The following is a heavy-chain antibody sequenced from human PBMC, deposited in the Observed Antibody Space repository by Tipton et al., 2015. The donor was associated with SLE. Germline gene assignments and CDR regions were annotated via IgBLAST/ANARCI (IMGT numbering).Heavy chain of an antibody. CDR2: ISWNSGSI. Sequence: SLRLSCVASGFTFDDYAMHWVRQGPGKGLEWVSGISWNSGSIGYADSVKGRFTISRDNAKNSLYLQMNSLRAEDTALYYCAKDGYSSSWHGGYGMDVWGQGATVTVSS. CDR1: GFTFDDYA. J-gene: IGHJ6*02. V-gene: IGHV3-9*01. D-gene: IGHD6-13*01. CDR3: AKDGYSSSWHGGYGMDV.